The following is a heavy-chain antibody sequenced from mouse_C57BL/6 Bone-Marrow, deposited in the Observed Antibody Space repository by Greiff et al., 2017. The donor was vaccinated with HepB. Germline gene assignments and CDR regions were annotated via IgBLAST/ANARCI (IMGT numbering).Heavy chain of an antibody. CDR2: IYPGSGST. J-gene: IGHJ3*01. V-gene: IGHV1-55*01. CDR1: GYTFTSYW. Sequence: QVQLQQPGAELVKPGASVKMSCKASGYTFTSYWITWVKQRPGQGLEWIGDIYPGSGSTNYNEKFKSKATLTVDTSSSTAYMQLSSLTSEDSAIYYCARVSTSTVVARGFAYWGQGTLVTVSA. CDR3: ARVSTSTVVARGFAY. D-gene: IGHD1-1*01.